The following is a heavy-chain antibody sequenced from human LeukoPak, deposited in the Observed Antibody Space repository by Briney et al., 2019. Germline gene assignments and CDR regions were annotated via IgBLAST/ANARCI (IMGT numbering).Heavy chain of an antibody. V-gene: IGHV4-34*01. Sequence: PSETLSLTCAVYGGSFSGYYWSWVRQPPGKGLEWIGEINHSGSTNYNPSLKSRVTISVDTSKNQFSLKLSSVTAADTAVCYCARRANSGFDAFDIWGQGTMVTVSS. CDR2: INHSGST. D-gene: IGHD3-22*01. J-gene: IGHJ3*02. CDR1: GGSFSGYY. CDR3: ARRANSGFDAFDI.